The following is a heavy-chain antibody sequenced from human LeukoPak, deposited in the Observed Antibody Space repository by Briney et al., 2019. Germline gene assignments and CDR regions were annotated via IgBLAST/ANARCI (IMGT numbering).Heavy chain of an antibody. D-gene: IGHD1-14*01. Sequence: GGSLRLSCTASGLTFSTSGFNWVRQAPGKGLEWVASVGPTGSDRYHADSIKGRFTISRDNANNFLYLQMNSLRAEDTAVYYCATETNGRHYDYWGQGTLLTVSS. CDR3: ATETNGRHYDY. V-gene: IGHV3-21*06. CDR2: VGPTGSDR. J-gene: IGHJ4*02. CDR1: GLTFSTSG.